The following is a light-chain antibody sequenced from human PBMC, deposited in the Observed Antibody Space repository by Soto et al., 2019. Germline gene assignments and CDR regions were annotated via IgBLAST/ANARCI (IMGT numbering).Light chain of an antibody. Sequence: EIVLTQSPATLSLSPGARATLSCRASQSVSSYLAWYQQKPGQAPRLLIYDASIRATGIPARFSGSGSGTDFTLNISSLEPEDFAVYYCQQRSKWPPKYTFGQGTKLEIK. CDR1: QSVSSY. V-gene: IGKV3-11*01. CDR3: QQRSKWPPKYT. CDR2: DAS. J-gene: IGKJ2*01.